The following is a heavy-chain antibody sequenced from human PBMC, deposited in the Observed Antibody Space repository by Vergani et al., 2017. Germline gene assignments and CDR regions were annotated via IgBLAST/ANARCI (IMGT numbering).Heavy chain of an antibody. D-gene: IGHD2-2*01. V-gene: IGHV3-23*01. Sequence: LLESGGGLIQPGGSLGLSCAASGFTFNSYAMTWVRPAPGKGLGWVSGINNNGGSTYYAESVKGRFTISRDNSKNTLYLQMTDLRAEDTATYYCAKVCGXTSCPYGGGAFDVWGHATMVTVSS. CDR1: GFTFNSYA. CDR3: AKVCGXTSCPYGGGAFDV. J-gene: IGHJ3*01. CDR2: INNNGGST.